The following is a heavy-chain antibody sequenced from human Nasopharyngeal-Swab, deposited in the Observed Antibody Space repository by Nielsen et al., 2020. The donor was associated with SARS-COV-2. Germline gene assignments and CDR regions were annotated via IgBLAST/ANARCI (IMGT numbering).Heavy chain of an antibody. V-gene: IGHV3-33*01. J-gene: IGHJ4*02. Sequence: WIGQHPGKGLEWVAVIWYDGSTKYYTDSVKGRFTISRDNSKNTLYLQMNSLRAEDTAVYYCARDVNDYWTGYLYWGQGALVTVSS. CDR2: IWYDGSTK. D-gene: IGHD3/OR15-3a*01. CDR3: ARDVNDYWTGYLY.